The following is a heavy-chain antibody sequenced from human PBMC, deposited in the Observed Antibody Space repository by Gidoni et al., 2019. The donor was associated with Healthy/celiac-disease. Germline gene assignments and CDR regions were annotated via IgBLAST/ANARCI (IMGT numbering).Heavy chain of an antibody. J-gene: IGHJ6*02. CDR3: ARDPGGDSSGHGMDV. CDR2: IYYRGST. V-gene: IGHV4-31*03. CDR1: GGSISRGGYY. Sequence: QVQLQESGPGLVKPSQTLSLTCTVSGGSISRGGYYWSWIRQHPGKGLEWIGYIYYRGSTYYNPSLKSRVTISVDTSKNQFSLKLSSVTAADTAVYYCARDPGGDSSGHGMDVWGQGTTVTVSS. D-gene: IGHD3-22*01.